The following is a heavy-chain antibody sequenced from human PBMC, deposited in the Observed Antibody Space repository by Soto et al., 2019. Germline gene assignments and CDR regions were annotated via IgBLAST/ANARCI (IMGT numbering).Heavy chain of an antibody. J-gene: IGHJ4*02. V-gene: IGHV4-31*03. CDR3: ARVSTETTPYYFDY. CDR1: GGSISSGFYY. CDR2: IYYSGST. Sequence: PSDTLSLTCPVSGGSISSGFYYWSWLRPHPGKGLEWIGYIYYSGSTYYNSSLKSRVTISVDTSKNQFSLKLSSVTAADTAVYYCARVSTETTPYYFDYWGQGTLVTVSS. D-gene: IGHD4-17*01.